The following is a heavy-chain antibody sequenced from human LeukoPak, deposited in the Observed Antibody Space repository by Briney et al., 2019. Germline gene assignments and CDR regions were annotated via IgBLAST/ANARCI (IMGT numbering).Heavy chain of an antibody. Sequence: ASVKVSCKASGYTLTELSMHWVRQAPGKGLEWMGGFDPEDGETIYAQKFQGRVTMTEDTSTDTAYMELSSLRSEDTAVYYCATGAYYYDSSGYYPDYWGQGTLVTVSS. CDR1: GYTLTELS. CDR3: ATGAYYYDSSGYYPDY. D-gene: IGHD3-22*01. V-gene: IGHV1-24*01. CDR2: FDPEDGET. J-gene: IGHJ4*02.